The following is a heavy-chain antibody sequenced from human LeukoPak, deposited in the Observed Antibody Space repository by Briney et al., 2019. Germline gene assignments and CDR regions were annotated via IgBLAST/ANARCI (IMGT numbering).Heavy chain of an antibody. CDR2: VSGSTGRS. V-gene: IGHV3-23*01. J-gene: IGHJ3*02. D-gene: IGHD3-16*01. CDR3: ARGSSGGVIDAFDI. Sequence: PGGSLRLSCAASGFTFVTSGMNWVRQAPGKGLEWVSGVSGSTGRSYSADSVEGRFTISRDNSKNTLFLQMDSLRAEDTAVYYCARGSSGGVIDAFDIWGQGTMVTVSS. CDR1: GFTFVTSG.